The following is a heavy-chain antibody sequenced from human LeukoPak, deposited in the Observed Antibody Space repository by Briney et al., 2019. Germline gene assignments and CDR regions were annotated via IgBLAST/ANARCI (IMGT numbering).Heavy chain of an antibody. Sequence: SGGSLRLSCAAPGFTFSSYAMSWVRQAPGKGLEWVSAISGSGGSTYHADSVKGRFTISRDNSKNTLYLQMNSLRAEDTAVYCCAKDVGGATPYDYWGQGTLVTVSS. CDR3: AKDVGGATPYDY. V-gene: IGHV3-23*01. J-gene: IGHJ4*02. D-gene: IGHD1-26*01. CDR2: ISGSGGST. CDR1: GFTFSSYA.